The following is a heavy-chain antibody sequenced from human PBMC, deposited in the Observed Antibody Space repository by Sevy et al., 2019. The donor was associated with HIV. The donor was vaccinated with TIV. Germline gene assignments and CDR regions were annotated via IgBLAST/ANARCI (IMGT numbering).Heavy chain of an antibody. CDR3: AREMENGNWHDAIGL. CDR1: GYNFIDYY. D-gene: IGHD1-7*01. J-gene: IGHJ3*01. V-gene: IGHV1-2*06. Sequence: ASVKVSCRTSGYNFIDYYIHWVRQAPGQGLEWMGRINPHSGVTKYAQNFQDRVTMTRDRSISTAYMDLSRLKIDDTALYYCAREMENGNWHDAIGLWGQGTMVTVSS. CDR2: INPHSGVT.